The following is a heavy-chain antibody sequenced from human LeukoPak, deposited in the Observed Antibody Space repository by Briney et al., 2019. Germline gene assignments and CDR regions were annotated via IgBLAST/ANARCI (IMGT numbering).Heavy chain of an antibody. CDR2: INPSGGST. CDR3: ARGYYYDSSGYYWRVREYNWFDP. V-gene: IGHV1-46*01. Sequence: ASVKVSCKASGYTFTSYCMHWVRQAPGQGLEWMGIINPSGGSTSYAQKFQGRVTMTRDTSTSTVYMELSSLRSEDTAVYYCARGYYYDSSGYYWRVREYNWFDPWGQGTLVTVSS. D-gene: IGHD3-22*01. J-gene: IGHJ5*02. CDR1: GYTFTSYC.